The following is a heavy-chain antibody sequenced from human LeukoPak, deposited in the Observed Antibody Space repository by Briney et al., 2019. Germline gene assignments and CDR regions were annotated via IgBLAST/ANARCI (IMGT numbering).Heavy chain of an antibody. V-gene: IGHV4-31*03. CDR2: IYYSGSS. Sequence: SETLSLTCTVSGGSISSGGYYWSWIRQHPGKGLQWIGYIYYSGSSYYNPSLKSRVTISVDTSKNQFSLMLSSVTAADTAVYYCARSLRVRLYDDFWSGYPQFYGMDVWGQGTTVTVSS. CDR1: GGSISSGGYY. D-gene: IGHD3-3*01. J-gene: IGHJ6*02. CDR3: ARSLRVRLYDDFWSGYPQFYGMDV.